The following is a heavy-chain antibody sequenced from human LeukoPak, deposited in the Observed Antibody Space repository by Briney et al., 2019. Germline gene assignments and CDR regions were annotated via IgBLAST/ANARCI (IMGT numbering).Heavy chain of an antibody. CDR3: ARDVRSGSYYISYAFDI. CDR2: IYSGGST. D-gene: IGHD1-26*01. V-gene: IGHV3-66*02. Sequence: PGGSLRLSXAASGFTVSSNYMSWVRQAPGKGLEWVSVIYSGGSTYYADSVKGRFTISRDNSKNTLYLQMNSLRAEDTAVYYCARDVRSGSYYISYAFDIWGQGTMVTVSS. J-gene: IGHJ3*02. CDR1: GFTVSSNY.